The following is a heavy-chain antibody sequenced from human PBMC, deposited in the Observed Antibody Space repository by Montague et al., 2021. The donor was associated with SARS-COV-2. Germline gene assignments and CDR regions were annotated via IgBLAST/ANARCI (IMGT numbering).Heavy chain of an antibody. J-gene: IGHJ6*02. Sequence: SETLSLTCAVYGGSFSGYYWNWIRQPPGKGLEWIGEINHSGSTNYHPSLKSRVTISVDTSKNQFSLTLSSVSVAATAVYYCACGEITTRGLIYYYGMDVWGQGTPVTVPS. D-gene: IGHD4-11*01. CDR1: GGSFSGYY. CDR2: INHSGST. V-gene: IGHV4-34*01. CDR3: ACGEITTRGLIYYYGMDV.